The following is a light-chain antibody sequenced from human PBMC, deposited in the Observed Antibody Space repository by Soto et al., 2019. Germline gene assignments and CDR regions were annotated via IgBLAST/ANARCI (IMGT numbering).Light chain of an antibody. CDR1: QSVSSSY. CDR2: GAT. CDR3: RQYNNWPRT. J-gene: IGKJ1*01. V-gene: IGKV3-15*01. Sequence: EIVMTQSPVTLSVSPGERATLSCRASQSVSSSYLAWYQQKPGQAPRLLIHGATTRATGIPARFSGSGSGTEFTLTISSLQSEDFAVYYCRQYNNWPRTFGQGTKVDIK.